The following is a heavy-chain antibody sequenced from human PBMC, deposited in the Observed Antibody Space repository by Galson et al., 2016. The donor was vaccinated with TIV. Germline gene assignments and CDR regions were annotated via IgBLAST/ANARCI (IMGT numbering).Heavy chain of an antibody. CDR1: GLTFDDYP. V-gene: IGHV3-9*01. Sequence: SLSLSCAASGLTFDDYPMHWVRQAPGKGLEWVPSINWHGNSVVYADSVKGRFPTTRDNGRHSLYLQMNNLRGKDKALYYCSEDRKPDASMDYYFYSGMDVWGQGTTVIVSS. CDR3: SEDRKPDASMDYYFYSGMDV. D-gene: IGHD5-18*01. J-gene: IGHJ6*02. CDR2: INWHGNSV.